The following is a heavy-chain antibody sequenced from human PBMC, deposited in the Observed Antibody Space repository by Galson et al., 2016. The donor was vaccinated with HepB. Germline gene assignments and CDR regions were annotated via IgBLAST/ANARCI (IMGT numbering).Heavy chain of an antibody. D-gene: IGHD5-12*01. CDR3: ARGWLSPIDY. CDR1: GYTFTSYY. J-gene: IGHJ4*02. Sequence: SVKVSCKASGYTFTSYYIHWVRQAPGQGLEWMGIINPTGGSTNYAQKFQGRVTMTRDTSTSTVYMELSSLRSDDTAVYYCARGWLSPIDYWGQGTLVTVSS. CDR2: INPTGGST. V-gene: IGHV1-46*01.